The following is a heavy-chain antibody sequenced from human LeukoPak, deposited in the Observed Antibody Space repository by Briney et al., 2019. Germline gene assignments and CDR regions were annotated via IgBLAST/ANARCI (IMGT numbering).Heavy chain of an antibody. CDR1: GGSISSYY. Sequence: SETLSLTCTVSGGSISSYYWSWIRQPPGKGLEWIGYIYYSGSTNYNPSLKSRVTISVDTSKNQFSLKLSSVTAADTAVYYCASGAAAGTSYWGRGTLVTVSS. D-gene: IGHD6-13*01. CDR2: IYYSGST. CDR3: ASGAAAGTSY. J-gene: IGHJ4*02. V-gene: IGHV4-59*01.